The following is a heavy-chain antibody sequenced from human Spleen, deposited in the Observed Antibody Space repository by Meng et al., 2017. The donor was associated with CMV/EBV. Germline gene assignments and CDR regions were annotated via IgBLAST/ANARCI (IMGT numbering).Heavy chain of an antibody. Sequence: SETLSLTCTVSGGSISSGDSYWNWIRQPPGKGLEWIGYIYYSGSTYYSPSLKSRVTISVDTSKNQFSLKLSSVTAADTAVYYCARDEVATNDAFDIWGQGTMVTVSS. CDR3: ARDEVATNDAFDI. CDR1: GGSISSGDSY. J-gene: IGHJ3*02. CDR2: IYYSGST. D-gene: IGHD5-12*01. V-gene: IGHV4-30-4*08.